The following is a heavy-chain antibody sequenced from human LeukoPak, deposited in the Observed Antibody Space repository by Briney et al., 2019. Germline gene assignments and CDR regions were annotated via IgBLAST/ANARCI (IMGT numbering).Heavy chain of an antibody. V-gene: IGHV1-18*01. CDR2: ISAYNGNT. Sequence: ASVKVSCKASGYTFTSYGITWVRQAPGQGLEWMGWISAYNGNTDYAQKFQGRVTMTTDTSTSTAYMELRSLRSDDTAVYYCARKYCSGGSRYRWFDPWGQGTLVTVSS. D-gene: IGHD2-15*01. CDR1: GYTFTSYG. J-gene: IGHJ5*02. CDR3: ARKYCSGGSRYRWFDP.